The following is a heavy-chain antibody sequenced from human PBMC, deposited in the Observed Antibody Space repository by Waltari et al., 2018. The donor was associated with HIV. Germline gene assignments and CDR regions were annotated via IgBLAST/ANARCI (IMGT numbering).Heavy chain of an antibody. CDR3: ARENDFGTIFLNYYYGMDV. D-gene: IGHD1-1*01. CDR2: IKDDGSER. Sequence: QLLESVGGLVQTGGSLRLSCTASGFSFSSPWRSWVRRAPGKGVGWVANIKDDGSEREYVDAVRGRLTISCDNAKNSVYLQMKSLRVEDTAVYFCARENDFGTIFLNYYYGMDVWGRGTSVTVSS. J-gene: IGHJ6*02. V-gene: IGHV3-7*01. CDR1: GFSFSSPW.